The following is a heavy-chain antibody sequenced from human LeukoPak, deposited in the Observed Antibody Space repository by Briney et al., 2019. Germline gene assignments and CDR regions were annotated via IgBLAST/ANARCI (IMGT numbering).Heavy chain of an antibody. CDR2: IGPTGSDR. Sequence: GGSLRLSCTASGLTFSTSGFNWVRQAPGKGLEWVASIGPTGSDRYHADSINGRFTISRDNANNFLYLQMNSLRAEDTAVYYCATEANGRHYDYWGQGTLLTVSS. J-gene: IGHJ4*02. D-gene: IGHD2-8*01. CDR1: GLTFSTSG. CDR3: ATEANGRHYDY. V-gene: IGHV3-21*06.